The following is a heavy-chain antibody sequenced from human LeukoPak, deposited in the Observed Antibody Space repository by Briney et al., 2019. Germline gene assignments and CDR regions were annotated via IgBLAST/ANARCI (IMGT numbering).Heavy chain of an antibody. CDR1: GGSISSSSYY. V-gene: IGHV4-61*01. CDR3: ARETMTTVVTPKYYYYYYMDV. J-gene: IGHJ6*03. Sequence: SETLSLTCTVSGGSISSSSYYWGWIRQPPGKGLEWIGYIYYSGSTNYNPSLKSRVTISVDTSKNQFSLKLSSVTAADTAVYYCARETMTTVVTPKYYYYYYMDVWGKGTTVTVSS. CDR2: IYYSGST. D-gene: IGHD4-23*01.